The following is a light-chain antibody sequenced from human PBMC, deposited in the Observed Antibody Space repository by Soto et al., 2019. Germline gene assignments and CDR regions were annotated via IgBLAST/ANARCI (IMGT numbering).Light chain of an antibody. CDR2: DAS. CDR3: LQDDSYPLT. V-gene: IGKV1-6*01. CDR1: QGIRND. Sequence: AIQMTQSPSSLSASVGDRVTITCRASQGIRNDLSWYQQKPGKAPELLIYDASSLQSGVPSRFSGSGSGTDFSLTISSLQPEDFRTYYCLQDDSYPLTFGGGTKVEIK. J-gene: IGKJ4*01.